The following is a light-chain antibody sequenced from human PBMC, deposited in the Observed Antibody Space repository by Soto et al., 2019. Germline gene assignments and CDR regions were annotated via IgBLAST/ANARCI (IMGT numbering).Light chain of an antibody. V-gene: IGKV3-15*01. Sequence: ELVLTQSPATLSLSPGGRATLSCRASQSVSSYLAWYQQKPGQVPRLLIYGASTRAPGVPARFSGSGSGTEFILTISSLQSEDFAIYYCQQYNNWLLTFGGGTKVDI. CDR3: QQYNNWLLT. CDR1: QSVSSY. J-gene: IGKJ4*01. CDR2: GAS.